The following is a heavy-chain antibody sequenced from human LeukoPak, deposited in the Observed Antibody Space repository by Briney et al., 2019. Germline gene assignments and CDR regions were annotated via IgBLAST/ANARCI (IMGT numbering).Heavy chain of an antibody. Sequence: GGSLRLSCAASGFTFSSYSMNRVRQASGKGLEWLSYISSSSTTIYYADSVQGRFTISRDNAKNSLYLQMNSLRAEDTAVYYCTRVLYSSAWYGDHYWGQGALVTVSS. J-gene: IGHJ4*02. CDR2: ISSSSTTI. D-gene: IGHD6-19*01. CDR3: TRVLYSSAWYGDHY. CDR1: GFTFSSYS. V-gene: IGHV3-48*01.